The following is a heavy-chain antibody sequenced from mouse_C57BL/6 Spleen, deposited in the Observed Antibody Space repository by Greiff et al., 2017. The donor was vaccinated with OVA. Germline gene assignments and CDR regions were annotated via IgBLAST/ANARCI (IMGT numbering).Heavy chain of an antibody. J-gene: IGHJ2*01. V-gene: IGHV1-82*01. Sequence: VQLVESGPELVKPGASVKISCKASGYAFSSSWMNWVKQRPGKGLEWIGRIYPGDGDTNYNGKFKGKATLTADKSSSTAYMQLSSLTSEDSAVYFCARSLYYYGSSYFDYWGQGTTLTVSS. D-gene: IGHD1-1*01. CDR3: ARSLYYYGSSYFDY. CDR1: GYAFSSSW. CDR2: IYPGDGDT.